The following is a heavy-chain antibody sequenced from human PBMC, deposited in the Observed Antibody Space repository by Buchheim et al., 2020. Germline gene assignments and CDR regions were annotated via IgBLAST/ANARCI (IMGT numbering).Heavy chain of an antibody. J-gene: IGHJ4*02. CDR3: ATLPGIAVAGKVIDY. Sequence: EVQLVESGGGLVKPGGSLRLSCAASGFTFSSYSMNWVRQAPGKGLEWVSSISSSSSYIYYADSVKGRFTISRDNAQNSLYPQMNSLRAEDTAVYYCATLPGIAVAGKVIDYWGQGTL. V-gene: IGHV3-21*01. D-gene: IGHD6-19*01. CDR2: ISSSSSYI. CDR1: GFTFSSYS.